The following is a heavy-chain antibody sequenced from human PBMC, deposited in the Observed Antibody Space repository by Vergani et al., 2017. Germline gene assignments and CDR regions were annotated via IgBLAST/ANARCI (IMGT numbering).Heavy chain of an antibody. J-gene: IGHJ4*02. D-gene: IGHD3-10*01. CDR3: AHSFTMVRGVTFDY. CDR2: IYWDDDK. Sequence: QITLKESGPTLVKPTQPLTLTCTFSGFSLSTSGVGVGWIRQPPGKALEWLALIYWDDDKRYSPSLKSRLTITKDTSKNQVVRRMTNMDPVDTATYYWAHSFTMVRGVTFDYWGQGTLVTVSS. V-gene: IGHV2-5*02. CDR1: GFSLSTSGVG.